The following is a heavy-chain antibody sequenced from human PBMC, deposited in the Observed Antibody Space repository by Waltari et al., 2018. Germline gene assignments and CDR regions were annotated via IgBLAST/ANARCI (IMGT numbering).Heavy chain of an antibody. J-gene: IGHJ4*02. CDR1: GGSISSGSYY. CDR2: IYTSGST. D-gene: IGHD3-3*01. CDR3: ARGERYDFWSGYYWDY. V-gene: IGHV4-61*09. Sequence: QVQLQESGPGLVKPSQTLSLTCTVSGGSISSGSYYWSWIRQPAGKGLEWIGYIYTSGSTNYNPSLKSRVTISVDTSKNQFSLKLSSVTAADTAVYYCARGERYDFWSGYYWDYWGQGTLVTVSS.